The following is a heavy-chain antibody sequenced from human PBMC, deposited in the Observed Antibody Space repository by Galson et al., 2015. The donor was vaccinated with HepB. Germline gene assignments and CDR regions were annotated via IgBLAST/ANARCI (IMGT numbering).Heavy chain of an antibody. D-gene: IGHD1-26*01. CDR3: AKDPTDSGSYYPQPSAFDI. V-gene: IGHV3-23*01. Sequence: SLRLSCAASGFTFSSYAMSWVRQAPGKGLEWVSAISGSGGSTYYADSVKGRFTISRDNSKNTLYLQMNSLRAEDTAVYYCAKDPTDSGSYYPQPSAFDIWGQGTMVTVSS. CDR1: GFTFSSYA. J-gene: IGHJ3*02. CDR2: ISGSGGST.